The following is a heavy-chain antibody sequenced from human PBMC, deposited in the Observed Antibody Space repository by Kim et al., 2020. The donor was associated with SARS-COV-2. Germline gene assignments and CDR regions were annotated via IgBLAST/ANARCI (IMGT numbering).Heavy chain of an antibody. V-gene: IGHV1-69*13. CDR1: GGTFSSYA. CDR2: IIPIFGTA. J-gene: IGHJ6*02. CDR3: ARERRLGGYYDFWSGYYVGMDV. Sequence: SVKVSCKASGGTFSSYAISWVRQAPGQGLEWMGGIIPIFGTANYAQKFQGRVTITADESTSTAYMELSSLRSEDTAVYYCARERRLGGYYDFWSGYYVGMDVWGQGTTVTVSS. D-gene: IGHD3-3*01.